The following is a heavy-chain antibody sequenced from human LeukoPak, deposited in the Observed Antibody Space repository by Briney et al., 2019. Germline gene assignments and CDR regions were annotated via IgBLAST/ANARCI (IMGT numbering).Heavy chain of an antibody. J-gene: IGHJ4*02. CDR1: GFTSGTYA. CDR2: LSSRSDYL. Sequence: GGSLRLSCAASGFTSGTYAMSWVRQGPGKGLEWVSSLSSRSDYLYYADSVKGRFTISRDNSKNTLYLQMNSLRAEDTAVYYCAKDAIVGATHDYFDYWGQGTLVTVSS. D-gene: IGHD1-26*01. V-gene: IGHV3-23*01. CDR3: AKDAIVGATHDYFDY.